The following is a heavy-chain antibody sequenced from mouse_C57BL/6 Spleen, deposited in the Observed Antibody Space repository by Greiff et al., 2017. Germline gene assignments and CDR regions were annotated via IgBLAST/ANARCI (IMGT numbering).Heavy chain of an antibody. J-gene: IGHJ1*03. D-gene: IGHD1-1*01. CDR3: ARTTVHWYFDV. CDR2: ISSGSSTI. CDR1: GFTFSDYG. Sequence: EVKVVESGGGLVKPGGSLKLSCAASGFTFSDYGMHWVRQAPEKGLEWVAYISSGSSTIYYADTVKGRFTISRDNAKNTLFLQMTSLRSEDTAMYYCARTTVHWYFDVWGTGTTVTVSS. V-gene: IGHV5-17*01.